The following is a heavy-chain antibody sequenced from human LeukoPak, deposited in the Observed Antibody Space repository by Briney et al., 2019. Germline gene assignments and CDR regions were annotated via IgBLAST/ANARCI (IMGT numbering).Heavy chain of an antibody. CDR1: GFTFINYG. CDR3: ARDWGRTGYYADF. D-gene: IGHD3-9*01. Sequence: GGSLRLSCAASGFTFINYGMNWVRQAPGKGLGWVSYISSSTSTIYYADSVKGRFTISRDNGKNSLYLQMNSLRAEDTAVYYCARDWGRTGYYADFWGQGTLVTVSS. CDR2: ISSSTSTI. V-gene: IGHV3-48*01. J-gene: IGHJ4*02.